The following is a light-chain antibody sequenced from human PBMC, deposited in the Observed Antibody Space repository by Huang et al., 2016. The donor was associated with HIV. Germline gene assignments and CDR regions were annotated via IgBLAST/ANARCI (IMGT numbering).Light chain of an antibody. V-gene: IGKV3-15*01. CDR2: GAS. Sequence: EIVMTQSPATLSVSPGERATLACRASQSVSSSLAWYQQRPGQAPRRLIYGASTRATGIPARFSGSGSGTEFTLTISSLQSEDFAVYYCQQYNTWPSFGGGTKVEIK. J-gene: IGKJ4*01. CDR3: QQYNTWPS. CDR1: QSVSSS.